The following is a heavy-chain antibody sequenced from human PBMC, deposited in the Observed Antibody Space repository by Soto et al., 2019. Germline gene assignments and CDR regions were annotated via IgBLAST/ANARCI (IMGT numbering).Heavy chain of an antibody. CDR2: IYYSGST. CDR1: GGSISSGGYY. CDR3: ARARFDGDYSNDDVVRGVKIYFDY. Sequence: SETLSLTCTVSGGSISSGGYYWSWIRQHPGKGLEWIGYIYYSGSTYYNPSLKSRVTISVDTSKNQFSLKLSSVTAADTAVYYCARARFDGDYSNDDVVRGVKIYFDYWGQGTLVTVSS. J-gene: IGHJ4*02. V-gene: IGHV4-31*03. D-gene: IGHD4-4*01.